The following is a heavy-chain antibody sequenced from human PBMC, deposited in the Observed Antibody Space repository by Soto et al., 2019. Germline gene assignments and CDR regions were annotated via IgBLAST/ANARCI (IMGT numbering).Heavy chain of an antibody. D-gene: IGHD5-18*01. CDR3: ARDAGTWIQLWPNAYGMDV. J-gene: IGHJ6*02. V-gene: IGHV3-30-3*01. CDR1: GFTFSSYA. Sequence: QVQLVESGGGVVQPGRSLRLSCAASGFTFSSYAMHWVRQAPGKGLEWVAVISYDGSNKYYADSVKGRFTSSRDNSKNTRYLQMNSLRADDTAVYYCARDAGTWIQLWPNAYGMDVWGHGTTVTVSS. CDR2: ISYDGSNK.